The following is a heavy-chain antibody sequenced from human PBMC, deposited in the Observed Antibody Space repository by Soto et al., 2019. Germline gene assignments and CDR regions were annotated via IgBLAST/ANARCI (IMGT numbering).Heavy chain of an antibody. CDR2: MNPNSGNT. V-gene: IGHV1-8*01. CDR1: GYTFTSYD. J-gene: IGHJ6*03. Sequence: ASVKVSCKASGYTFTSYDINWVRQATGQGLEWMGWMNPNSGNTGYEQKFQDRVTTTRNTSISTAYMELSSLRSEDTAVYYCARVPYQYCSSPSCYGWGYYYYYYMDVWGKGTTVTVSS. D-gene: IGHD2-2*01. CDR3: ARVPYQYCSSPSCYGWGYYYYYYMDV.